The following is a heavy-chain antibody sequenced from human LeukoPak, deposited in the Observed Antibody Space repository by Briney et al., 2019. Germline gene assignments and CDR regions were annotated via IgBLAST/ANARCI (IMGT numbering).Heavy chain of an antibody. J-gene: IGHJ3*02. D-gene: IGHD3-22*01. CDR1: GFTFDDYA. Sequence: GRSLRLSCAASGFTFDDYAMHWVRQAPGKGLEWVSGISWNSISIDYADSVKGRFAISRDNAKNSLYLQMNSLRAEDTAVYYCARVVVMVNDAFDIWGQGTMVTVSS. CDR2: ISWNSISI. CDR3: ARVVVMVNDAFDI. V-gene: IGHV3-9*01.